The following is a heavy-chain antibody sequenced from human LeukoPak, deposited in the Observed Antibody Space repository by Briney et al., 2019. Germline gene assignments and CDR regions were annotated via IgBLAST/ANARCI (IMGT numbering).Heavy chain of an antibody. J-gene: IGHJ6*02. V-gene: IGHV4-61*01. Sequence: SETLSLTCTVSGGSVSSGSYYWSWIRQPPGKGLEWIGYIYYSGSTNYNPSLKSRVTISVDTSKNQFSLKLNSVTAADTAVYYCARIENYYYYYGMDVWGQGTTVTVSS. CDR3: ARIENYYYYYGMDV. CDR2: IYYSGST. CDR1: GGSVSSGSYY.